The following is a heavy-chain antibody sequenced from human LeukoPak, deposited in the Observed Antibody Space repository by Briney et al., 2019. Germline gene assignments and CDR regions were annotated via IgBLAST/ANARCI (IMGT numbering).Heavy chain of an antibody. D-gene: IGHD2-2*01. CDR1: GDNIYRYSLA. V-gene: IGHV6-1*01. CDR2: TYYRSKWYN. Sequence: SQTLSLTCAVSGDNIYRYSLAWNWIRQSPSRGLEWLGRTYYRSKWYNDYALSVKSRITINPDTSKNQFSLQLNSVTPEDSVVYYCARRKGTSWADYWRQGTLVTVSS. J-gene: IGHJ4*02. CDR3: ARRKGTSWADY.